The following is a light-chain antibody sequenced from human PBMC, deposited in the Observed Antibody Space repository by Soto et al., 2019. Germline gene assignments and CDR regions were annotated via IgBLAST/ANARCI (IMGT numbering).Light chain of an antibody. V-gene: IGKV3-15*01. Sequence: EIVMTQSPATLSVSPGERATLSCRASQSISNNLAWYQQKRGQAPRLLIYGASTRATGIPARFSGSGSGTEITLTISSLPSEDFAFYYCQQYNNWRTFGQGTKVEI. J-gene: IGKJ1*01. CDR1: QSISNN. CDR2: GAS. CDR3: QQYNNWRT.